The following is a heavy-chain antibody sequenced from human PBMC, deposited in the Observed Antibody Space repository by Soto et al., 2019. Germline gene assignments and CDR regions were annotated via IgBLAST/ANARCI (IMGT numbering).Heavy chain of an antibody. V-gene: IGHV1-3*01. CDR3: ARGMPEWRTYYDSSGYYLVY. CDR2: INAGNGNT. J-gene: IGHJ4*02. D-gene: IGHD3-22*01. CDR1: GYTFTSYA. Sequence: ASVKVSCKASGYTFTSYAMHWVRQAPGQRLEWMGWINAGNGNTKYSQKFQGRVTITRDTSASTAYMELSSLRSEDTAVYYCARGMPEWRTYYDSSGYYLVYWGQGTLVTVS.